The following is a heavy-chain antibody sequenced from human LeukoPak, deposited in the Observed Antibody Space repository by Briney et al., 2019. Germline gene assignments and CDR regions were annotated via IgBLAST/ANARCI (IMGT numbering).Heavy chain of an antibody. Sequence: ESGPTLVNPTQTLTLTCTFSGFSLTTSGVGVGWIRQPPGKALEWLALIYWDDYERYSPSLKSRLTITKDTSKNQVVLTITNMDPVDTATYYCAHITTVTCADYWGQGTLVTVSS. J-gene: IGHJ4*02. CDR2: IYWDDYE. CDR3: AHITTVTCADY. V-gene: IGHV2-5*02. D-gene: IGHD4-11*01. CDR1: GFSLTTSGVG.